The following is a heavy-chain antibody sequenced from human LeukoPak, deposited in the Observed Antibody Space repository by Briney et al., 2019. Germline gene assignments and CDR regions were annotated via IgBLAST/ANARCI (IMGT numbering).Heavy chain of an antibody. Sequence: PGGSLRLSCEASGFTFNTCAMSWVRQAPGKGLEWVSAISESGSGTYYADSVKGRFTIPRDNSKNTLYLQMNSLRVDDTALYYCAKGVFGVNRALDYWGQGTLVTVSS. CDR2: ISESGSGT. D-gene: IGHD3-3*01. J-gene: IGHJ4*02. CDR1: GFTFNTCA. CDR3: AKGVFGVNRALDY. V-gene: IGHV3-23*01.